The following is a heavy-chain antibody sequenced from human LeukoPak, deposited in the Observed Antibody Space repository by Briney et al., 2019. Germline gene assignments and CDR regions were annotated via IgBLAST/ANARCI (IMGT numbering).Heavy chain of an antibody. J-gene: IGHJ4*02. D-gene: IGHD3/OR15-3a*01. CDR3: ARQTGSGLFILP. CDR1: GVSISSSNSY. Sequence: KPSQTLSLTCTVSGVSISSSNSYWGWIRQPPGKGLEWIGSIYYSGNTYYNASLKSQVSISIDTSKNQFSLRLTSVTAADPAVYYCARQTGSGLFILPGGQGTLVTVSS. V-gene: IGHV4-39*01. CDR2: IYYSGNT.